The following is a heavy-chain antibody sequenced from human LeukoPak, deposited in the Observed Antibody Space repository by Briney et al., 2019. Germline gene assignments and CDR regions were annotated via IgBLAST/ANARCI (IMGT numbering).Heavy chain of an antibody. D-gene: IGHD3-22*01. J-gene: IGHJ3*02. Sequence: PSETLSLTCAVSGGSTSSGGYSWSWIRQPPGKGLEWIGYIYHSGSTYYNPSLKSRVTISVDRSKNQFSLKLSSVTAADTAVYYCARGDFYYDSSGHRNDAFDIWGQGTMVTVSS. CDR1: GGSTSSGGYS. V-gene: IGHV4-30-2*01. CDR2: IYHSGST. CDR3: ARGDFYYDSSGHRNDAFDI.